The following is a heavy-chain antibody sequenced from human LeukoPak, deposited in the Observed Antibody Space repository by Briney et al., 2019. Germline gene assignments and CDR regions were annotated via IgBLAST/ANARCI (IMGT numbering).Heavy chain of an antibody. D-gene: IGHD2-2*01. J-gene: IGHJ4*02. Sequence: SVKVSCKASGGTFSSYAISWMRQAPGQGLEWMGGIIPIFGTANYAQKFQGRVTITTDESTSTAYMELSSLRSEDTVVYYCASEGIVVVPAARGIGGFAYWGQGTLVTVSS. CDR3: ASEGIVVVPAARGIGGFAY. CDR2: IIPIFGTA. CDR1: GGTFSSYA. V-gene: IGHV1-69*05.